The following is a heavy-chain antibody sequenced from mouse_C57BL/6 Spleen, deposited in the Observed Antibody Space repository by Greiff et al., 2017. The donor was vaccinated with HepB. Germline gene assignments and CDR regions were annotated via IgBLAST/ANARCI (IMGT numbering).Heavy chain of an antibody. J-gene: IGHJ1*03. CDR2: IYPRSGNT. CDR1: GYTFTSYG. D-gene: IGHD1-1*01. Sequence: QVQLQESGAELARPGASVKLSCKASGYTFTSYGISWVKQRTGQGLEWIGEIYPRSGNTYYNEKFKGKATLTADKSSSTAYRELRSLTSEDSAVYVCARGGTTVVAHWYFDVWGTGTTVTVSS. V-gene: IGHV1-81*01. CDR3: ARGGTTVVAHWYFDV.